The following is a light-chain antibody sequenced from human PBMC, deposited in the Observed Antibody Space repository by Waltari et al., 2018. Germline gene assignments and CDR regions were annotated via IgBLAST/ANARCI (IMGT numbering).Light chain of an antibody. Sequence: EIVMTQSPATLSVSPGERATLSCRASQSVSSNLAWDQQNPGQAPRLLIYGASTRATGIPARFRGSGSGKEFTLTSSGMQSEDLAVYYCQQYNNWWTFGQGTKVEIK. CDR2: GAS. CDR1: QSVSSN. CDR3: QQYNNWWT. V-gene: IGKV3-15*01. J-gene: IGKJ1*01.